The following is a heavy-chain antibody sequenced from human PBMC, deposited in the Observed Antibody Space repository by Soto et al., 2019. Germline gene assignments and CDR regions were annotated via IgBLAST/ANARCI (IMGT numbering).Heavy chain of an antibody. J-gene: IGHJ3*02. CDR2: IYWDDDK. D-gene: IGHD6-13*01. CDR3: AHRVAAAGTLDDAFDI. Sequence: QITLKESGPTLVKPTQTLTLTCTFSGFSLSTSGVGVGWIRQPPGKALEWLALIYWDDDKRYSPSLKSRLTITKDTSKNQVVLTMTNMDPVDTATYYCAHRVAAAGTLDDAFDIWGQGTMVTVSS. CDR1: GFSLSTSGVG. V-gene: IGHV2-5*02.